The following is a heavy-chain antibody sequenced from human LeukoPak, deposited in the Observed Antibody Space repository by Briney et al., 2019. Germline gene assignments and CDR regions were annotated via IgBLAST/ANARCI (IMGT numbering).Heavy chain of an antibody. CDR3: ARFRYGGGGYFDY. J-gene: IGHJ4*02. Sequence: ASVKVSCKASGYTFTGYYMHWVRQAPGQGLEWMGIINPSGGSTSYAQKLQGRVTMTRDTSTSTVYMELSSLRSEDTAVYYCARFRYGGGGYFDYWGQGTLVTVSS. D-gene: IGHD3-16*01. CDR2: INPSGGST. CDR1: GYTFTGYY. V-gene: IGHV1-46*04.